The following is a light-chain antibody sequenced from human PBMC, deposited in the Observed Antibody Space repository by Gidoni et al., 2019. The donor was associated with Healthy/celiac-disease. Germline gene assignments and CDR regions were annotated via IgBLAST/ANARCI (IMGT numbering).Light chain of an antibody. Sequence: ELVLTQSPATLSLSPGERATISCRASQSVSSYLAWYQQKPGEAPRLLIYDASNSATGSPARFSGSGSGTDFTLTISSLEHEDFAVYYCQQRSNWPKLTFGGGTKVEIK. V-gene: IGKV3-11*01. CDR2: DAS. CDR1: QSVSSY. CDR3: QQRSNWPKLT. J-gene: IGKJ4*01.